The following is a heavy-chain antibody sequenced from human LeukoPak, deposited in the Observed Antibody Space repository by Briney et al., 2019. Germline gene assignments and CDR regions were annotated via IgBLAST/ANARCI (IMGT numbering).Heavy chain of an antibody. J-gene: IGHJ4*01. CDR3: TGGGVTDYFDH. V-gene: IGHV4-34*01. Sequence: SETLSLTCAVYGGSSSSYYWSWVRQPPGKGLEWIGEITHSGSTNYSPPRKRRVTISEDTSKTQFSLKLSSMTAATTAVYCCTGGGVTDYFDHWGQGTLVTVSS. CDR1: GGSSSSYY. CDR2: ITHSGST. D-gene: IGHD3-16*01.